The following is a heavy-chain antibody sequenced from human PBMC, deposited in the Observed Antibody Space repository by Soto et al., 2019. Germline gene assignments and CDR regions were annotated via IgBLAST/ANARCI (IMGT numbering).Heavy chain of an antibody. CDR2: TYYRSKWYN. J-gene: IGHJ5*01. V-gene: IGHV6-1*01. D-gene: IGHD2-2*01. CDR3: ARLVGTSWLDS. Sequence: PSQTLSLTCAISGDSVSTNSATWDWIRRSPSRGLEWLGRTYYRSKWYNDYAVSVKGRITINPDTSNNQFSLQLTSVPPDHTAVYYCARLVGTSWLDSWGQGTLVTVSS. CDR1: GDSVSTNSAT.